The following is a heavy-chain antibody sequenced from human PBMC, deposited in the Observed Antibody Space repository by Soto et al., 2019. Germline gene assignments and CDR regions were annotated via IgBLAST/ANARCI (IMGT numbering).Heavy chain of an antibody. Sequence: PSETLSLTCTVSGCSISSSSDYWGWIRQPPGKGLEWIGTIYYSGTTYYNPSLKSRVTISVDTSKNHFSLKLSSVTAADTAVYYCVRLYYYDRGSYFYGRXDPWGQGTLVTVSS. CDR2: IYYSGTT. CDR3: VRLYYYDRGSYFYGRXDP. CDR1: GCSISSSSDY. V-gene: IGHV4-39*02. D-gene: IGHD3-22*01. J-gene: IGHJ5*02.